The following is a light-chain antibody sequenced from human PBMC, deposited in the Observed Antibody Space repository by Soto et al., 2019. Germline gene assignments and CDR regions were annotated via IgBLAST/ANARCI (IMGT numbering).Light chain of an antibody. Sequence: QSALTQPPSASGSPGQSVTISCTGTSSDVGGYNYVSWYQQHPGKAPKLMISEVSKRPSGVPDHFSGSKSGNTASLTVSGLQAEDEADYYCSSYAGSNNLGVFGGGTKLTVL. CDR3: SSYAGSNNLGV. CDR1: SSDVGGYNY. J-gene: IGLJ2*01. CDR2: EVS. V-gene: IGLV2-8*01.